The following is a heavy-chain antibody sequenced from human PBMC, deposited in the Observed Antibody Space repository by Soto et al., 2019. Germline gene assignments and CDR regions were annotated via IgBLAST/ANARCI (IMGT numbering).Heavy chain of an antibody. V-gene: IGHV3-23*01. D-gene: IGHD3-3*01. Sequence: EVQVLESGGGLVQPGGSMRLSCAASGITLSSYAMSWVRQAPGKGLEWVSAISNSGGSTYYADSVKGRFTISRDNSKNMLYLQMNSLRAEDTAVYYCAKPLPYYDFWSGYSSAFDYWGQGTLVTVSS. J-gene: IGHJ4*02. CDR2: ISNSGGST. CDR3: AKPLPYYDFWSGYSSAFDY. CDR1: GITLSSYA.